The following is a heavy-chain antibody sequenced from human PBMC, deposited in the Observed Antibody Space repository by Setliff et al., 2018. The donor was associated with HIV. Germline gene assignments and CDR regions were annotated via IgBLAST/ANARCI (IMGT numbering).Heavy chain of an antibody. CDR2: THPIFGTT. V-gene: IGHV1-69*13. D-gene: IGHD3-3*01. CDR3: ARGIPRGTVFGVVGYFDY. J-gene: IGHJ4*02. CDR1: GGTFSSYI. Sequence: GASVKVSCKASGGTFSSYITAWVRQAPGQGLEWMGGTHPIFGTTNYARDFMGRVSITADESTNTAYMELSSLRSDDSAIYYCARGIPRGTVFGVVGYFDYWGQGTPVTVSS.